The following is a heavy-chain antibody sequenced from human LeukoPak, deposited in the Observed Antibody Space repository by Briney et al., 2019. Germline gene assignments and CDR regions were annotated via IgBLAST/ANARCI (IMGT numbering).Heavy chain of an antibody. CDR3: ARYVSSSWYLSYFDY. CDR2: IYSGGST. D-gene: IGHD6-13*01. J-gene: IGHJ4*02. Sequence: PGGSLRLSCAASGFTVSSNYMSWVRQAPGKGLGWVSVIYSGGSTYYADSVKGRFTISRDNSKNTLYLQMNSLRAEDTAVYYCARYVSSSWYLSYFDYWGQGTLVTVSS. CDR1: GFTVSSNY. V-gene: IGHV3-66*01.